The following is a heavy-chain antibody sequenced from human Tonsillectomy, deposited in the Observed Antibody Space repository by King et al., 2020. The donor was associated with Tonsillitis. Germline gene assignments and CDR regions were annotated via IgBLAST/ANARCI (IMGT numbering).Heavy chain of an antibody. CDR3: ARLTGNKDDDTWYLWFDP. V-gene: IGHV4-59*08. CDR1: GGFISGYY. J-gene: IGHJ5*02. Sequence: VQLQESGPGLVKPSETLSLTCTVSGGFISGYYWNWMRQSPGKGLEWIGRFYSSGSADYNPSLRSRLTMSVDTSKNQFSLQLSSVTAADTAVYYCARLTGNKDDDTWYLWFDPWGQGTPVTVSS. CDR2: FYSSGSA. D-gene: IGHD1-14*01.